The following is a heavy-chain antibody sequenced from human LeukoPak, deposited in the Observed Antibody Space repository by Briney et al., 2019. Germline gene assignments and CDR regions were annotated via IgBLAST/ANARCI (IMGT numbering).Heavy chain of an antibody. V-gene: IGHV3-23*01. J-gene: IGHJ4*02. CDR1: GFTFSSYA. CDR2: ISGSGGST. Sequence: GGSLRLSCAASGFTFSSYAMSWVRQAPGKGLEWVSAISGSGGSTYYADSVKGRFTISRDNSKNTLYLQMNTLRAEDTAVYYCAKPEHTAMVWYYFDYWGQGTLVTVSS. D-gene: IGHD5-18*01. CDR3: AKPEHTAMVWYYFDY.